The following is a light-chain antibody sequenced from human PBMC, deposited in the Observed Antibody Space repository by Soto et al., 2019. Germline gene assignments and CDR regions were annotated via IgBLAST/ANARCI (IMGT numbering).Light chain of an antibody. CDR1: QSISSN. CDR2: GAS. J-gene: IGKJ4*01. V-gene: IGKV3-15*01. CDR3: QQYNYWPPLT. Sequence: EIVMTQSPATVSVSPGERATLSCRASQSISSNLAWYQQKPGQAPRLLIYGASTMATGIPARFSGSGSGTEFTLTINSLQSEDFAVYYCQQYNYWPPLTFGGGTKVESK.